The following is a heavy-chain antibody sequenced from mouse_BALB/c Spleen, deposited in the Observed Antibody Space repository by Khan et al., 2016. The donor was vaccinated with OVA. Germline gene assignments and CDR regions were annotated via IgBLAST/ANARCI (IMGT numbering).Heavy chain of an antibody. CDR1: GYTFTTAG. V-gene: IGHV9-4*02. J-gene: IGHJ4*01. Sequence: QIQLVQSGPELKKPGETVRISCKASGYTFTTAGIQWVQKMPGKGLKWIGWINTHSGVPKYAEDFKGRFAFSLEISVNTAYLQITNLKNEDMATYCCARGGAAYYRNDGGAMEYWGQGTSVTGSS. CDR3: ARGGAAYYRNDGGAMEY. D-gene: IGHD2-14*01. CDR2: INTHSGVP.